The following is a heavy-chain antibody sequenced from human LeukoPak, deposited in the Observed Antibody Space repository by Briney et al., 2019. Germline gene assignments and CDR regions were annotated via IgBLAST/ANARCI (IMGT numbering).Heavy chain of an antibody. D-gene: IGHD5-18*01. J-gene: IGHJ4*02. CDR2: INHSGST. V-gene: IGHV4-34*01. Sequence: SETLSLTCAVYGGSFSGYYWSWIRQPPGKGLEWIGEINHSGSTNYNPSLKSRVTISVDTSKNQFSLKLSSVTAADTAVYYCARAPRGYSYGTLYFDYWGQGTLVTVSS. CDR1: GGSFSGYY. CDR3: ARAPRGYSYGTLYFDY.